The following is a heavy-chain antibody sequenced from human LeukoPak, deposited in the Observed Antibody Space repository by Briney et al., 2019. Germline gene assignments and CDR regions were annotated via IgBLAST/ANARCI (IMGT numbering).Heavy chain of an antibody. CDR2: IRFDETDK. CDR3: ARDQGGYSYGAFDY. J-gene: IGHJ4*02. Sequence: GGSLRLSCAASGFRFNSHGMHWVRQAPGKGLEWVAFIRFDETDKYYIDSVKGRFSISRDNSKNTLFLRMNSLRTEDTALYYCARDQGGYSYGAFDYWGQGTLVTVSP. V-gene: IGHV3-30*02. CDR1: GFRFNSHG. D-gene: IGHD5-18*01.